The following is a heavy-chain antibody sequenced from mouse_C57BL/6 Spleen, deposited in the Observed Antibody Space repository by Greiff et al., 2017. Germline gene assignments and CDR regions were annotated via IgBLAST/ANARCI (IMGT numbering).Heavy chain of an antibody. CDR1: GFNFTDYY. CDR3: ARPYGSYLYYFDD. CDR2: IDPEDGDT. V-gene: IGHV14-2*01. D-gene: IGHD2-1*01. Sequence: EVKVEQSGAELVKPGASVKLSCTASGFNFTDYYMHWVKQRTEQGLEWIGRIDPEDGDTKYAPKFQGKATLTVDTSSNTAYMQLSSLTSEDTAVYSCARPYGSYLYYFDDWGKGTTVTVSS. J-gene: IGHJ2*01.